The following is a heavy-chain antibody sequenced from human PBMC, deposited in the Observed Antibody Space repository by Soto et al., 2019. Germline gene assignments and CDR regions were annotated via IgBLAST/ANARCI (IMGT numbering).Heavy chain of an antibody. CDR2: INAGSGYT. Sequence: QVQLVQSGAEMKKPGASVKISCKASGYTFTTYSMHWVRQTPGQRLEWMGWINAGSGYTKYSQKFQGRITITRDTSTTTAYMELSSLRSEDTAVYYCAPGLPGYFDDWGQGTQVTVSS. CDR3: APGLPGYFDD. V-gene: IGHV1-3*01. CDR1: GYTFTTYS. J-gene: IGHJ4*02.